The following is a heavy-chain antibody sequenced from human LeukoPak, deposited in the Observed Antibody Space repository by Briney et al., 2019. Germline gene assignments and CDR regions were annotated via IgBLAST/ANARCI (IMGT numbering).Heavy chain of an antibody. V-gene: IGHV1-2*02. CDR3: ARDPPDYGDYGTVGNY. CDR2: INPNSGGT. CDR1: GYTFTGYY. J-gene: IGHJ4*02. Sequence: ASVKVSCKASGYTFTGYYMHWVRQAPGQGLEWTGWINPNSGGTNYAQKFQGRVTTTRDTSISTAYMELSRLRSDGTAVYYCARDPPDYGDYGTVGNYWGQGTLVTVSS. D-gene: IGHD4-17*01.